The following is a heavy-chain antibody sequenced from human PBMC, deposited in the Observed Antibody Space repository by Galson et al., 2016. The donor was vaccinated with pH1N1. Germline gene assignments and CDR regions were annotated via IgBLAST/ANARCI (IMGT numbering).Heavy chain of an antibody. D-gene: IGHD4-17*01. V-gene: IGHV1-69*05. CDR2: IIPIFGTA. J-gene: IGHJ4*02. CDR3: ATAVTWYFDY. Sequence: QSGAEVKKPGASVKVSCKASGGTFSSYTINWVRQAPGQGLEWMGGIIPIFGTANYAQKFQGRVTITTDESASTVYMEVSSLRSEDTAVYYCATAVTWYFDYWGQGTVVTVFS. CDR1: GGTFSSYT.